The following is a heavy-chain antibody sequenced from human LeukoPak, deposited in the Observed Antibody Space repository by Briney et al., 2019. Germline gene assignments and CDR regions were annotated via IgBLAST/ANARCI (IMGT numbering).Heavy chain of an antibody. CDR1: GFTFSSYW. V-gene: IGHV3-53*01. Sequence: PGGSLRLSCAASGFTFSSYWMSWVRQAPGKGLEWVSVIYSGGSTYYADSVKGRFTISRDNSKNTLYLQMNSLRAEDTAVYYCASGYSGYEVFDYWGQGTLVTVSS. D-gene: IGHD5-12*01. J-gene: IGHJ4*02. CDR2: IYSGGST. CDR3: ASGYSGYEVFDY.